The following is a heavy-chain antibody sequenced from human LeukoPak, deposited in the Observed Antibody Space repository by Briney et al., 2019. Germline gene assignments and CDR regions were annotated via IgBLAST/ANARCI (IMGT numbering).Heavy chain of an antibody. CDR2: ISQSGADV. CDR3: ASVARLLAD. V-gene: IGHV3-11*01. D-gene: IGHD3-9*01. CDR1: GFTFSDYY. J-gene: IGHJ4*02. Sequence: GGSLRVSCAASGFTFSDYYMNWIRQAPGKRLEYIAYISQSGADVSYADSVKGRFTVSRDNAKNSVFLQMNSLTAEDTAVYYCASVARLLADWGQGTLVTVSS.